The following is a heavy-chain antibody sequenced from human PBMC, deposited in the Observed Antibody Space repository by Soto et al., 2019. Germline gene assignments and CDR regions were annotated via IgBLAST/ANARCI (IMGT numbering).Heavy chain of an antibody. D-gene: IGHD2-2*01. V-gene: IGHV4-31*03. Sequence: QVQLQESGPGLVKPSQTLSLTCTVSGGSISSGGYYWSWIRQHPGKGLEWIGYIYYSGSTYYNPSLNSRVTISVDTSKNQLSLKLSSVTAADTAVYYCARGYCSSTSCYLGGGGYGMDVWGQGTTVTVSS. CDR2: IYYSGST. J-gene: IGHJ6*02. CDR3: ARGYCSSTSCYLGGGGYGMDV. CDR1: GGSISSGGYY.